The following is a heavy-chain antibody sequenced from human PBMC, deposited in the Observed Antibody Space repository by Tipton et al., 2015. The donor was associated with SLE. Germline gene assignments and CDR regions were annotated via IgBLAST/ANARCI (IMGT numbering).Heavy chain of an antibody. Sequence: TLSLTCAVYGGSFSDNYWSWIRQPPGKGLEWIGTIYYTGTTYYNPSLKSRLTISVDTSKTQFSLKLSSVTALDTAVYYCALSFGSSSPLDYWGQGTLVPVSS. CDR2: IYYTGTT. CDR3: ALSFGSSSPLDY. J-gene: IGHJ4*02. V-gene: IGHV4-34*01. CDR1: GGSFSDNY. D-gene: IGHD6-6*01.